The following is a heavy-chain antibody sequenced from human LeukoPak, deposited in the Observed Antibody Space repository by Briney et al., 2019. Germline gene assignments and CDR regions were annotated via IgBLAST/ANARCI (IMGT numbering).Heavy chain of an antibody. CDR3: ASIAVAGSVGYYYYGMDV. CDR1: GFTFSKSW. Sequence: GGSLRLSCEASGFTFSKSWMSWVRQAPGKGLEWVSYISSSSSYTNYADSVKGRFTISRDNAKNSLYLQMNSLRAEDTAVYYCASIAVAGSVGYYYYGMDVWGKGTTVTVSS. J-gene: IGHJ6*04. D-gene: IGHD6-19*01. V-gene: IGHV3-11*06. CDR2: ISSSSSYT.